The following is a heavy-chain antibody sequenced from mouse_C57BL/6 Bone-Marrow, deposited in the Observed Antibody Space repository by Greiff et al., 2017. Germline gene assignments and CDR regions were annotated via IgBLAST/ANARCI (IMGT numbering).Heavy chain of an antibody. D-gene: IGHD1-1*02. Sequence: EVQLQQSGPELVKPGASVKIPCKASGYTFTDYNMDWVKQSHGKSLEWIGDINPNNGGTIYNQKFKGKATLTVDKSSSTAYMELRSLTSEDTAVYYCARRGTVVAPYYFDYWGQGTTLTVSS. V-gene: IGHV1-18*01. CDR3: ARRGTVVAPYYFDY. CDR2: INPNNGGT. CDR1: GYTFTDYN. J-gene: IGHJ2*01.